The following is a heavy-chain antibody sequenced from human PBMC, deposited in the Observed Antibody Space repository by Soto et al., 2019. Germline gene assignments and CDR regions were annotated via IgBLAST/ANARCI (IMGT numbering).Heavy chain of an antibody. V-gene: IGHV3-21*01. CDR2: ISSSSSYI. Sequence: EVQLVESGGGLVKPGGSLRLSCAASGFTFSSYSMNWVRQAPGKGLEWVSSISSSSSYIYYADSVKGRFTISKDNAKNSLYLQMNSLRAEDTAVYYGARTEEQWLVLVVNWFDPWGQGTLVTVSS. J-gene: IGHJ5*02. CDR1: GFTFSSYS. CDR3: ARTEEQWLVLVVNWFDP. D-gene: IGHD6-19*01.